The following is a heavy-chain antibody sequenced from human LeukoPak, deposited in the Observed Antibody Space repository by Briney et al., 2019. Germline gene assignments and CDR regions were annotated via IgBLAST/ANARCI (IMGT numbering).Heavy chain of an antibody. CDR3: AELGITMIGGV. CDR2: ISSSGSTI. J-gene: IGHJ6*04. D-gene: IGHD3-10*02. V-gene: IGHV3-48*03. CDR1: GFTFSSYE. Sequence: GGSLRLSCAASGFTFSSYEMNWVRQAPGKGLEWVSYISSSGSTIYYADSVKGRFTISRDNVKNSLYLQMNSLRAEDTAVYYCAELGITMIGGVWGKGTTVTVSS.